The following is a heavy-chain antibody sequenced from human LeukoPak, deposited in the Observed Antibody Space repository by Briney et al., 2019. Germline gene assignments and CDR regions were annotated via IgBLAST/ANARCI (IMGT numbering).Heavy chain of an antibody. CDR1: GGSFSGYY. Sequence: TSETLSLTCAVYGGSFSGYYWSWIRQPPGKGLEWIGEISHSRTTNYNPSLKSRVTISVDTSKNQFALKLSSVTAADTAVYYCARGPSVAVPHWGQGTLVTVS. J-gene: IGHJ4*02. CDR3: ARGPSVAVPH. D-gene: IGHD6-19*01. CDR2: ISHSRTT. V-gene: IGHV4-34*01.